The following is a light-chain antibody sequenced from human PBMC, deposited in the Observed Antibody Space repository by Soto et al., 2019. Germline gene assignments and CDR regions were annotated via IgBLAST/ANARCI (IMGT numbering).Light chain of an antibody. CDR1: QSISSN. V-gene: IGKV3-15*01. CDR3: QQYGSSGT. Sequence: EIVMTQSPATLSVSPGERATLSCRASQSISSNLAWYQQKPGQAPRLLIDDASTRAAGIPARLSGSGSGTDFTLTISRLEPEDFAVYYCQQYGSSGTFGQGTKVDIK. J-gene: IGKJ1*01. CDR2: DAS.